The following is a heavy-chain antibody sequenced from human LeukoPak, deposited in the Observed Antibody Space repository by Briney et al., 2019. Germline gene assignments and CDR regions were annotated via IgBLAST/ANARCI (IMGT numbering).Heavy chain of an antibody. J-gene: IGHJ3*01. Sequence: GGSLKLSCAASGFTFSDYWMHWVRQAPGKGLMWVSRTNKEGTGTTYADSVRGRFTISRDNAKNTLLLQVNSLRAEDTGVYYCAREMGSSSYVLDVWGQGTMVTVSS. CDR1: GFTFSDYW. CDR3: AREMGSSSYVLDV. V-gene: IGHV3-74*01. CDR2: TNKEGTGT. D-gene: IGHD2-2*01.